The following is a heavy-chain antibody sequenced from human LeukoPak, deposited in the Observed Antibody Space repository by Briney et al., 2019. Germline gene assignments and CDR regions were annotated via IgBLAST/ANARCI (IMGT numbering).Heavy chain of an antibody. D-gene: IGHD2-2*01. CDR3: AREYCSSTSCFDY. CDR1: GYTFTSYY. J-gene: IGHJ4*02. Sequence: ASVKVSCKASGYTFTSYYMHWVRQAPGQGLEWMGWISAYNGNTNYAQNLQGRVTMTTDTSTSTAYMELRSLTSDDTAIYYCAREYCSSTSCFDYWGQGTLVTVSS. V-gene: IGHV1-18*04. CDR2: ISAYNGNT.